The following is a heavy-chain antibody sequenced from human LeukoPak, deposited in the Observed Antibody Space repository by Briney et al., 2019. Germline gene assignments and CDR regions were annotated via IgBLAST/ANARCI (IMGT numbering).Heavy chain of an antibody. CDR2: INHSGST. D-gene: IGHD1-26*01. CDR1: GGSFSGYY. V-gene: IGHV4-34*01. J-gene: IGHJ4*02. CDR3: ARGRGSYYTAPMGY. Sequence: SETLSLTYAVYGGSFSGYYWSWIRQPPGKGLEWIGEINHSGSTNYDPSLKSRVTISVDTSKNQFSLKLSSVTAADTAVYYCARGRGSYYTAPMGYWGQGTLVTVSS.